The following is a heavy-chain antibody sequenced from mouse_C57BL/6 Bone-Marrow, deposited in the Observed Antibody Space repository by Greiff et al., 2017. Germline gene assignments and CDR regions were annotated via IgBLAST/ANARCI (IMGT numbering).Heavy chain of an antibody. V-gene: IGHV1-81*01. CDR1: GYTFTSYG. CDR2: IYPRSGNT. D-gene: IGHD1-1*01. Sequence: VKLVESGAELARPGASVKLSCKASGYTFTSYGISWVKQRTGQGLEWIGEIYPRSGNTYYNEQFKGKATLTADKSSSTAYMELRSLTSEDSAVYFCANTTVVDPFDYWGQGTTLTVSS. CDR3: ANTTVVDPFDY. J-gene: IGHJ2*01.